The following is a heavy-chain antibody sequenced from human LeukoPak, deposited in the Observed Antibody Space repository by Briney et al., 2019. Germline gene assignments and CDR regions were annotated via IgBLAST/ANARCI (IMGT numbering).Heavy chain of an antibody. CDR2: IYTSGST. V-gene: IGHV4-61*02. CDR3: ARGASYDSDDAFNI. D-gene: IGHD3-3*01. Sequence: PSETLSLTCTVSGGSINSGNYYWSWIRQPAGKGLEWIGRIYTSGSTNSHPSLRTRVTISVDTSRNQFSLKLSSVTAADTAVYYCARGASYDSDDAFNIWAKGQWSPSLQ. J-gene: IGHJ3*02. CDR1: GGSINSGNYY.